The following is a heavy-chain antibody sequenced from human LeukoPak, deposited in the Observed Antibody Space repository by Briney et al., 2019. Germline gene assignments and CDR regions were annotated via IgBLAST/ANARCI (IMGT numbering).Heavy chain of an antibody. V-gene: IGHV3-33*01. CDR1: GFTFSSYG. CDR2: IWYDGSNK. Sequence: GGSLRLSCAASGFTFSSYGMPWVRQAPGKGLEWVAVIWYDGSNKYYADSVKGRFTISRDNSKNTLYLQMNSLRAEDTAVYYCARDDLAMIGFRFDYWGQGTLVTVSS. CDR3: ARDDLAMIGFRFDY. J-gene: IGHJ4*02. D-gene: IGHD3-10*02.